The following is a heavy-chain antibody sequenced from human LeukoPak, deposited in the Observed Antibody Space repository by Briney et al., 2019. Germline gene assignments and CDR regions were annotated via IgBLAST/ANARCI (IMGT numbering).Heavy chain of an antibody. CDR2: IYYSGST. V-gene: IGHV4-39*01. D-gene: IGHD3-22*01. Sequence: PETLSLTCTVSGGSISSSSYYWGWIRQPPGKGLEWIGSIYYSGSTYYNPSLKSRVTISVDTSKNQFSLKLSSVTAADTAVYYCARLDHYDSSGYANWGQGTLVTVSS. CDR1: GGSISSSSYY. J-gene: IGHJ4*02. CDR3: ARLDHYDSSGYAN.